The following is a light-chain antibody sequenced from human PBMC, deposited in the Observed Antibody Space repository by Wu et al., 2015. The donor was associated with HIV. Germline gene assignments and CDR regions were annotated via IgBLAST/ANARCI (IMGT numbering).Light chain of an antibody. V-gene: IGKV3-15*01. J-gene: IGKJ2*03. CDR1: QSVTSN. CDR3: QQYNNWPPMYS. Sequence: EIVMTQSPATLSVSPGERATLSCRASQSVTSNLARYQQKPGQAPRLLIYDASTRATGIPARFSGSGSGTEFTLTISSLQSEDFAVYYCQQYNNWPPMYSFGQGTKLEIK. CDR2: DAS.